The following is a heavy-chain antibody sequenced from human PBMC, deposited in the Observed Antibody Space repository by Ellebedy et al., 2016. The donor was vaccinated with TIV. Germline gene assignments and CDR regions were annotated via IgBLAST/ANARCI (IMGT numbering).Heavy chain of an antibody. D-gene: IGHD6-13*01. V-gene: IGHV4-34*01. CDR2: INHRGRT. CDR3: ARHAGSGSSWYYFDY. CDR1: GGSFSGYY. Sequence: SETLSLTCAVYGGSFSGYYWTWIRQPPGKGLEWIGEINHRGRTNYTPSLKSRVTISGDMSKNHFSLKLTSVTAADTAVYFCARHAGSGSSWYYFDYWGQGTLVTVSS. J-gene: IGHJ4*02.